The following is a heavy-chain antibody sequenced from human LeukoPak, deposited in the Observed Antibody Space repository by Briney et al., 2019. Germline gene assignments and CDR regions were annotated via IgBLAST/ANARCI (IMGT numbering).Heavy chain of an antibody. Sequence: GGSLRLSCVASGFTFDDYAMHWVRQAPGRGLEWVSLSSGDGGRIYYADSVKGRFTISRDNSKNSLYLQMNSPTTEDTALYYCARTASIQHTAMVTQYYYGMDVWGQGTTVTVSS. CDR3: ARTASIQHTAMVTQYYYGMDV. CDR1: GFTFDDYA. V-gene: IGHV3-43*02. D-gene: IGHD5-18*01. J-gene: IGHJ6*02. CDR2: SSGDGGRI.